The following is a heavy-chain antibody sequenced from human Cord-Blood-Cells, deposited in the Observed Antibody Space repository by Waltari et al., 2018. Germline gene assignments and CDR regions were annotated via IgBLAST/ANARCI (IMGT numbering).Heavy chain of an antibody. CDR2: IKQDGSEK. V-gene: IGHV3-7*01. Sequence: EVQLVESGGGLVQPGGSLRLSCAASGFTFSSYWTSWVRAAPGKGLEWVANIKQDGSEKYYVDSVKGRFTISRDNAKNSLYLQMNSLRAEDTAVYYCARDSGKEGSAFDIWGQGTMVTVSS. CDR3: ARDSGKEGSAFDI. CDR1: GFTFSSYW. D-gene: IGHD1-26*01. J-gene: IGHJ3*02.